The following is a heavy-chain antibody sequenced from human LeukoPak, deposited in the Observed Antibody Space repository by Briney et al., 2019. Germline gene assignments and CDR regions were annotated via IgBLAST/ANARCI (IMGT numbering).Heavy chain of an antibody. D-gene: IGHD1-26*01. CDR1: GGSISSSSYY. Sequence: PSETLSLTCTVSGGSISSSSYYWGWIRQPPGKGLEWIGSIYYSGSTYYNPSLKSRVTISVDTSKNQFSLKLSSVTAADTAVYYCARAVGATDYWGQGTLVTVSS. J-gene: IGHJ4*02. V-gene: IGHV4-39*07. CDR2: IYYSGST. CDR3: ARAVGATDY.